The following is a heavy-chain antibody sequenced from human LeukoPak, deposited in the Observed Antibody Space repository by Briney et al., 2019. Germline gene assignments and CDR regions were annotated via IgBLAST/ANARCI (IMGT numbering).Heavy chain of an antibody. CDR3: ARSDSSGWYGEYYYYMDV. CDR2: IKYDGIEK. J-gene: IGHJ6*03. Sequence: GGSLRLSCAASGFTFSSHWMSWVRQAPGKGLEWVANIKYDGIEKEYVDSVEGRFTISRDNVNNSLYLQMDSLRAEDTAVYYCARSDSSGWYGEYYYYMDVWGKGTTVTVSS. D-gene: IGHD6-19*01. CDR1: GFTFSSHW. V-gene: IGHV3-7*01.